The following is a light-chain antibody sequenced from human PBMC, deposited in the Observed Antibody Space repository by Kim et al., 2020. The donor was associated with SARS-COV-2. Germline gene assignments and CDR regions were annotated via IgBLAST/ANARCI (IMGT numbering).Light chain of an antibody. CDR2: AAS. CDR3: QQLNSYPPT. CDR1: QSISGY. V-gene: IGKV1-9*01. Sequence: SASVGDRVTITCRTSQSISGYLAWFQQQPGKAPKLLIYAASTLQGGVPSRFSGSGSGTEFTLTIGSLQPEDFATYYCQQLNSYPPTFGQGTKLEI. J-gene: IGKJ2*01.